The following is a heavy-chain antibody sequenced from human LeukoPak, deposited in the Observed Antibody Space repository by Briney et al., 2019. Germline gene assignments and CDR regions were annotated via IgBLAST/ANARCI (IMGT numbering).Heavy chain of an antibody. V-gene: IGHV1-2*02. D-gene: IGHD6-13*01. CDR2: INPNSGGT. Sequence: ASVKVSCRASGYTFTGYYMHWVRQAPGQGLEWVGWINPNSGGTNYAQKFQGRVTMTRDTSISTAYMELSRLRSDDTAVYYCARDKPDIAAAGSFDYWGQGTLVTVSS. CDR1: GYTFTGYY. CDR3: ARDKPDIAAAGSFDY. J-gene: IGHJ4*02.